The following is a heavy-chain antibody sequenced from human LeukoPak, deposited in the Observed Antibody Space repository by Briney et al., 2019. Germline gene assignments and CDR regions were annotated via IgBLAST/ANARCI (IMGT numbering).Heavy chain of an antibody. CDR2: IIPIFGTA. CDR3: AAKIPYTAAGWFDP. V-gene: IGHV1-69*06. CDR1: GGTFSSYA. D-gene: IGHD6-13*01. J-gene: IGHJ5*02. Sequence: SVKVSCKASGGTFSSYAISWVRQALGQGLEWMGGIIPIFGTANYAQKFQGRVTITADKSTSTAYMELSSLRSEDTAVYYCAAKIPYTAAGWFDPWGQGTLVTVSS.